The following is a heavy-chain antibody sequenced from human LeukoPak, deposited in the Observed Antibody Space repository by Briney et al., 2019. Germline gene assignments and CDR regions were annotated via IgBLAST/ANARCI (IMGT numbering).Heavy chain of an antibody. J-gene: IGHJ3*02. Sequence: ASLWVSSEASGDTSTRYTMHSGPDTPQQRVWCMVIINLTVGATSTTQKFQGRVHMTRDTSTSTVYMELSSLRSEDTAVYYCAALVGWSGYYSDAFDIWGQGTMVTVSS. CDR1: GDTSTRYT. CDR3: AALVGWSGYYSDAFDI. CDR2: INLTVGAT. V-gene: IGHV1-46*01. D-gene: IGHD3-3*01.